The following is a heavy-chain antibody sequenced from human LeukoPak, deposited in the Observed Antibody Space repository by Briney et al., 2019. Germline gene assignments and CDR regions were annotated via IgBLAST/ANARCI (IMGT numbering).Heavy chain of an antibody. D-gene: IGHD5-18*01. CDR1: GGSISSYY. J-gene: IGHJ6*03. CDR2: IYTSGST. CDR3: ARDAGYGPYYYYYMDV. Sequence: PSETLSLTCTVSGGSISSYYWSWIRQPAGKGLEWIGRIYTSGSTNYNPSLKSRVTMSVDTSKNQFSLKLSSVTAADTAVYYCARDAGYGPYYYYYMDVWGKGTTVTVSS. V-gene: IGHV4-4*07.